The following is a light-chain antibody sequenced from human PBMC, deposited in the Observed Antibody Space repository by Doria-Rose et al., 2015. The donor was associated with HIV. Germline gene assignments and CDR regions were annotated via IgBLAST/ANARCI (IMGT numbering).Light chain of an antibody. V-gene: IGKV3-20*01. Sequence: TQPPGTLSLSPGERATLSCRASQSFSSTYLAWYQQKPDQAPSLLIYDGSTRATGIPDRFSASESGTDFTLTVNRLEPENFALYYCHQYGTSWTFGQGTKVEI. J-gene: IGKJ1*01. CDR3: HQYGTSWT. CDR2: DGS. CDR1: QSFSSTY.